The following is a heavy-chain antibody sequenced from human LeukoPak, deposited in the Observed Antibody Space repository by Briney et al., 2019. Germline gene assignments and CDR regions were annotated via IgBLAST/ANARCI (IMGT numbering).Heavy chain of an antibody. J-gene: IGHJ4*02. CDR1: GYTFTSYG. D-gene: IGHD1-7*01. V-gene: IGHV1-18*01. CDR3: ARYISHITGTTWDDY. Sequence: ASVKVSCKASGYTFTSYGISWVRQAPGQGLEWMGWISAYNGNTNYAQKLQGRVTMTTDTSTSTAYMELRSLRSDDTAVYYCARYISHITGTTWDDYWGQGTLVTVSS. CDR2: ISAYNGNT.